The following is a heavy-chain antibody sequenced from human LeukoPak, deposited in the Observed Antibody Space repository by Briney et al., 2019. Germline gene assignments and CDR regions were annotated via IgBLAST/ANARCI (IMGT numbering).Heavy chain of an antibody. CDR3: AKGREDYYDSSGYTTGGDY. Sequence: TGGSLRLSCAASGFTFSSYSMNWVRQAPGKGLEWVSSISSSSSYIYYADSVKGRFTISRDNAKNSLYLQMNSLRAEDTAVYYCAKGREDYYDSSGYTTGGDYWGQGTLVTVSS. CDR2: ISSSSSYI. CDR1: GFTFSSYS. D-gene: IGHD3-22*01. V-gene: IGHV3-21*01. J-gene: IGHJ4*02.